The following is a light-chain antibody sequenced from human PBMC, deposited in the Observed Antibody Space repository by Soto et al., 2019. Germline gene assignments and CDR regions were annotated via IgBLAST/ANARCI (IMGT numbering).Light chain of an antibody. CDR1: QSVSSN. V-gene: IGKV3-15*01. Sequence: VVTKWPCTLPVSPRERAILSCRASQSVSSNLAWYQQKPGQAPRLLIYGASTRAIDIPARFSGSGSETEFTLTISSLQSEDFAVYYCQQYNKLPSTFGQGTKVDIK. CDR2: GAS. J-gene: IGKJ1*01. CDR3: QQYNKLPST.